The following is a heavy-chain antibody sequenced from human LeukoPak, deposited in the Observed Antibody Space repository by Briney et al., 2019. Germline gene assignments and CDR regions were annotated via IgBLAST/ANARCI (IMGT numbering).Heavy chain of an antibody. CDR3: ARLRVSGSYLYYFDY. CDR1: NGSISSYP. CDR2: ILTSGTP. D-gene: IGHD3-10*01. V-gene: IGHV4-4*09. Sequence: TSETLSLTCTVSNGSISSYPWSWVRQPPGKGLEWIGYILTSGTPTYNPSLKIRLTISVDTSKNRFTLKLSSVTAADTAVYYCARLRVSGSYLYYFDYWGQGTLVTVSS. J-gene: IGHJ4*02.